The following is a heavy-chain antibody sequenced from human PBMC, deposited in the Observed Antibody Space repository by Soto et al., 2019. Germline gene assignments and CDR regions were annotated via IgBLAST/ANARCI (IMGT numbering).Heavy chain of an antibody. CDR3: ARVLYDLFDH. J-gene: IGHJ4*02. CDR1: GYPFSSYV. D-gene: IGHD3-16*01. V-gene: IGHV1-3*01. Sequence: QVQLVQSGAEVKKPGASVKISCKASGYPFSSYVMHWLRQASGQRPEWMGWINGANGDTIYSQKFQDRVTFTRDTSASTAYMELSSLRSEDTAVYYCARVLYDLFDHWGQGTLVTVSS. CDR2: INGANGDT.